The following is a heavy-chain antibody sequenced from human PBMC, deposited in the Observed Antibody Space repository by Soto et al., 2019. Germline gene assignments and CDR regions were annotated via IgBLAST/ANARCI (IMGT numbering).Heavy chain of an antibody. CDR3: AGKNLGDFDL. CDR1: GGSIDSSNYF. D-gene: IGHD1-26*01. Sequence: QLQLQESGPGLVRPSETLSLTCTISGGSIDSSNYFWGWVRQPPGKGLEWIGTISYSGNTYYNPSLKRRVTISVDTSKAQFPLKLSSVTAADTAVYSCAGKNLGDFDLWGRGTLVTVSS. J-gene: IGHJ2*01. V-gene: IGHV4-39*01. CDR2: ISYSGNT.